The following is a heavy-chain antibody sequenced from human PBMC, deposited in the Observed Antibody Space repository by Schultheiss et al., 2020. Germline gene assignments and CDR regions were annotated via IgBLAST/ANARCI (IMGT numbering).Heavy chain of an antibody. CDR2: IFSNDEK. CDR3: ARIIELLSNNYYYYGMDV. V-gene: IGHV2-26*01. CDR1: GFSLSTSGMC. Sequence: SGPTLVKPTQTLTLTCTFSGFSLSTSGMCVSWIRQPPGKALEWLARIFSNDEKSYSTSLKSRLTISKDTSKSQVVLTMTNMDPVDTATYYCARIIELLSNNYYYYGMDVWGKGTTVTVAS. J-gene: IGHJ6*04. D-gene: IGHD2-2*01.